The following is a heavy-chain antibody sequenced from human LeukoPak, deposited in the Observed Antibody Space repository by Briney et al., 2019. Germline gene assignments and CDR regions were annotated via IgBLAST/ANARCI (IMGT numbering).Heavy chain of an antibody. CDR3: ARDPFRITLVRGVISGVFDP. CDR1: GYTFTGYY. D-gene: IGHD3-10*01. V-gene: IGHV1-2*02. J-gene: IGHJ5*02. CDR2: INPNSGGT. Sequence: GASVKVSCKASGYTFTGYYMHWVRQAPGQGLEWMGWINPNSGGTNYAQKFQGRVTMTRDTSLSTAYMELSRLRSDDTAVYYCARDPFRITLVRGVISGVFDPWGQGTLVTVSS.